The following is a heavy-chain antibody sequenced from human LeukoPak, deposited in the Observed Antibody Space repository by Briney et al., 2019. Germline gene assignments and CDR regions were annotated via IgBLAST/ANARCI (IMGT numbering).Heavy chain of an antibody. CDR1: GGSISSSSYY. Sequence: SETLPLTCTVSGGSISSSSYYWGWIRQPPGKGLEWIGSIYYSGSTYYNPSLKSRVTISVDTPKNQFSLKLSSVTAADTAVYYCARAYSSSWYYFDYWGQGTLVTVSS. V-gene: IGHV4-39*01. CDR2: IYYSGST. D-gene: IGHD6-13*01. CDR3: ARAYSSSWYYFDY. J-gene: IGHJ4*02.